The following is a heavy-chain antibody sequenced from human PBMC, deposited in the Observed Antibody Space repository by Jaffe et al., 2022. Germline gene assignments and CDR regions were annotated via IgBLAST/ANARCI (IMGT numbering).Heavy chain of an antibody. CDR1: GFTFSSYS. Sequence: EVQLVESGGGLVQPGGSLRLSCAASGFTFSSYSMNWVRQAPGKGLEWVSYISSSSSTIYYADSVKGRFTISRDNAKNSLYLQMNSLRAEDTAVYYCARESYGDYDWWGQGTLVTVSS. V-gene: IGHV3-48*01. CDR3: ARESYGDYDW. CDR2: ISSSSSTI. J-gene: IGHJ4*02. D-gene: IGHD4-17*01.